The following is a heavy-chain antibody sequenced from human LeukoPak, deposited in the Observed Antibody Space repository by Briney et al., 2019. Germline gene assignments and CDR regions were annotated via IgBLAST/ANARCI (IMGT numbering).Heavy chain of an antibody. CDR1: GYTFTDYY. J-gene: IGHJ6*03. CDR3: ARERYSSSPRSMDV. CDR2: INSNSGAT. D-gene: IGHD6-13*01. V-gene: IGHV1-2*02. Sequence: ASVKVSCKASGYTFTDYYMHWVRQAPGQGPEWMGWINSNSGATNYAQKFQGRVTMTRDTSISTVYMELSSLRSDDTAVYYCARERYSSSPRSMDVWGKGATVTVSS.